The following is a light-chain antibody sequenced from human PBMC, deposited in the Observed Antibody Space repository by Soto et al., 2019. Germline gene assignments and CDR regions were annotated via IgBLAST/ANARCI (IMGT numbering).Light chain of an antibody. Sequence: EIVMTQSPATLSLSPGERATLSCRASQSVSSNLAWYQQKPGQAPRLLIYGASTRATGVPARFSGRGSGTEFTLTISSLQSDDFAVYCCQQYSNWPSFGQGTKVDIK. CDR1: QSVSSN. CDR2: GAS. V-gene: IGKV3-15*01. CDR3: QQYSNWPS. J-gene: IGKJ1*01.